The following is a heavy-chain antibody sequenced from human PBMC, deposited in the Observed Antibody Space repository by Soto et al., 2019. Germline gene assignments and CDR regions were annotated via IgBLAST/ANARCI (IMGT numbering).Heavy chain of an antibody. V-gene: IGHV4-4*02. CDR3: ASLDRRAATPA. CDR1: GGSISSSNW. J-gene: IGHJ5*02. Sequence: PSETLSLTCAVSGGSISSSNWWSWVRQPPGKGLEWIGEIYHSGSTNYDPSLKSRVTISVDKSKDQFSLKLSSVTAADTAVYYCASLDRRAATPAWGQGTLVTVSS. D-gene: IGHD2-15*01. CDR2: IYHSGST.